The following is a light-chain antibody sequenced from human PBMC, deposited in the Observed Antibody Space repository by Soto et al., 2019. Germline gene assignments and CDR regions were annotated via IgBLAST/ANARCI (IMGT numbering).Light chain of an antibody. CDR1: RSNLGAGYD. CDR3: QSYDRSLSGSF. CDR2: RNT. V-gene: IGLV1-40*01. J-gene: IGLJ1*01. Sequence: QSVLTQPPSVSGAPGQRVTISCTGSRSNLGAGYDVHWYQQLPGTAPKIIIYRNTYRPSGVPDRFSGSRSATSASLTITGLQAEDEADYYCQSYDRSLSGSFFGTGTKVTVL.